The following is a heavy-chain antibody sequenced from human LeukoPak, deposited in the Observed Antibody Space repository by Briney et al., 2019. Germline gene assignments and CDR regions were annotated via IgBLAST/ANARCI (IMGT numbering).Heavy chain of an antibody. CDR1: GFTFSSYW. CDR3: ARVPSYGDYYYYYGMDV. D-gene: IGHD4-17*01. Sequence: TGGSLRLSCAASGFTFSSYWMSWVRQAPGKGLEWVANIKQDGSEKYYVDSVKGRFTISRDNAKNSLYLQMNSLRAEDTAVYYCARVPSYGDYYYYYGMDVWGQGTTVTVSS. CDR2: IKQDGSEK. V-gene: IGHV3-7*05. J-gene: IGHJ6*02.